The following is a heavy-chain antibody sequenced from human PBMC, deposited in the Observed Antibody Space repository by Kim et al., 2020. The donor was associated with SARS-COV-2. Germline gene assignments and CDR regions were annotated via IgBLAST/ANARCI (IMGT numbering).Heavy chain of an antibody. CDR3: ARHGVHLRGVDY. J-gene: IGHJ4*02. D-gene: IGHD3-10*01. V-gene: IGHV5-10-1*01. Sequence: NYSPSFQGHVTIAASKSISTAYLQWSSLKASDTAMYYCARHGVHLRGVDYWGQGTLVTVSS.